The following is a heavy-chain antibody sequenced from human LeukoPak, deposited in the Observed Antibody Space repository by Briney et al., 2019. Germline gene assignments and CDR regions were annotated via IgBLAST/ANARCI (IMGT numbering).Heavy chain of an antibody. J-gene: IGHJ4*02. V-gene: IGHV3-48*01. CDR3: ARRSYGPDY. Sequence: GGSLRLSCAASGFTFSTYSMNWVRQAPGKGLEWVSYISSSSSTIYYADSVKGRFTISRDNAKNSLYLQMNSLRAEDTAVYYCARRSYGPDYWGQGTLVTVSS. D-gene: IGHD5-18*01. CDR1: GFTFSTYS. CDR2: ISSSSSTI.